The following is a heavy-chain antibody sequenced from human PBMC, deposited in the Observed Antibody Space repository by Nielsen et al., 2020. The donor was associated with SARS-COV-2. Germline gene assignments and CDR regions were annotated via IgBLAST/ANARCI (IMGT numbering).Heavy chain of an antibody. D-gene: IGHD3-16*01. CDR1: GFTFSSYA. Sequence: GESLKISCAASGFTFSSYAMSWVRQAPGKGLEWVSAISGSGGSTYYADSVKGRFTISRDNSKNTLYLQMNSLRAEDMAVYYCANLGLGGYWGQGTLVTVSS. V-gene: IGHV3-23*01. CDR2: ISGSGGST. CDR3: ANLGLGGY. J-gene: IGHJ4*02.